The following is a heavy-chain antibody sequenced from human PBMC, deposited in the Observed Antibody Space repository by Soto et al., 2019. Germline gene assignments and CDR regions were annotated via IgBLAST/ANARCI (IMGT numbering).Heavy chain of an antibody. D-gene: IGHD6-6*01. V-gene: IGHV4-39*01. Sequence: SETLSLTCTVSGGSISSSSYYWGWIRQPPGKGLEWIGSIYYSGSTYYNPSLKSRVTISVDTSKNQFSLKLSSVTAADTAVYYCASFESSSHYGMDVWGQGTTVNVSS. CDR3: ASFESSSHYGMDV. J-gene: IGHJ6*02. CDR1: GGSISSSSYY. CDR2: IYYSGST.